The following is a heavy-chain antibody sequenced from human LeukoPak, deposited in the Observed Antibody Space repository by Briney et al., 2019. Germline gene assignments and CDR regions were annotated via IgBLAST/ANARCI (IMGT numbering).Heavy chain of an antibody. CDR2: ISWNSGSI. CDR1: GFTFDDYA. V-gene: IGHV3-9*01. CDR3: ARPSHYYGSGDYFDY. Sequence: GGSLRLSCAASGFTFDDYAMHWVRQAPGKGLEWVSGISWNSGSIGYADSVKGRFTISRDNAKNSLYLQMNSLRAEDTAVYYCARPSHYYGSGDYFDYWGQGTLVTVSS. J-gene: IGHJ4*02. D-gene: IGHD3-10*01.